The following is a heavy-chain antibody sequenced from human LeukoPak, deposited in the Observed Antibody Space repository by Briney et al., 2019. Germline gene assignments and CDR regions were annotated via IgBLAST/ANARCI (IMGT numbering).Heavy chain of an antibody. CDR3: AKVISYYYDSSGYPFDY. D-gene: IGHD3-22*01. J-gene: IGHJ4*02. V-gene: IGHV3-23*01. CDR1: GFTFSSYG. Sequence: PGGSLRLSCAASGFTFSSYGMSWVRQAPGKGLEWVSAISGSGGSTYYADSVKGRFTISRDNSKNTLYLQMNSLRAEDTAVYYCAKVISYYYDSSGYPFDYWGQGTLVTVSS. CDR2: ISGSGGST.